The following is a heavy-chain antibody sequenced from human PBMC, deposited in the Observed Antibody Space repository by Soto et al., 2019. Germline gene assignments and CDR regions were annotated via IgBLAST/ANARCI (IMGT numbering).Heavy chain of an antibody. Sequence: QVQLQQWGAGLLKPSETLSLTCAVSGGSFSGYYWSWIRQPPGKGLEWIGEINHSGSTHYNPSLKSRVTISVDTSKDQFSLKLSSVTAADTAVYYCARVRRYKGYLQHWGQGTLVTVSS. CDR1: GGSFSGYY. D-gene: IGHD1-20*01. CDR3: ARVRRYKGYLQH. V-gene: IGHV4-34*01. J-gene: IGHJ1*01. CDR2: INHSGST.